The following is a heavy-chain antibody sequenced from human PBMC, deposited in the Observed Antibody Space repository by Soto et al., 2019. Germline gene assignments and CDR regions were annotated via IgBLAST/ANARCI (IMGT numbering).Heavy chain of an antibody. CDR1: GVIFSSYS. D-gene: IGHD2-15*01. J-gene: IGHJ4*02. CDR2: ISSGSSTI. Sequence: EVQVVESGGGLVQPGGSLRLSCAASGVIFSSYSMNWVRQAPGKGLEWVSYISSGSSTIYYADSVKGRFTISRDNAKNPLYLQMTALRAEAPAVFYCARDAALVDWGQGTLVTVSS. V-gene: IGHV3-48*01. CDR3: ARDAALVD.